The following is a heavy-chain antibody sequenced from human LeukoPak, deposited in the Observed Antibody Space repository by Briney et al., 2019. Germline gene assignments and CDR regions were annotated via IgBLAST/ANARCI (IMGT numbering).Heavy chain of an antibody. CDR3: AREGRSSSPMDY. J-gene: IGHJ4*02. V-gene: IGHV5-51*01. CDR1: GYSFNTYC. D-gene: IGHD6-6*01. CDR2: IYPGDSDT. Sequence: GESLKISCKGSGYSFNTYCIGWVRQMPGKGLEWMGIIYPGDSDTRYSPSFQGQVTISADKSLSTAYLRWGSLKASDTAMYYCAREGRSSSPMDYWGQGTLVTVSS.